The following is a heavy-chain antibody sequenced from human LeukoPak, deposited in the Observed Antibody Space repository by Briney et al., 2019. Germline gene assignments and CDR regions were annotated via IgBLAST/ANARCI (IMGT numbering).Heavy chain of an antibody. CDR2: ISYDGSNK. D-gene: IGHD6-13*01. CDR1: GFTFSSYA. V-gene: IGHV3-30-3*01. Sequence: GGSLRLSCAASGFTFSSYAMHWVRQAPGKGLEWVAVISYDGSNKYYADSVKDRFTISRDNSKNTLYLQMNSLRAEDTAVYYCARPDSSSWYGDYYYGMDVWGQGTTVTVSS. J-gene: IGHJ6*02. CDR3: ARPDSSSWYGDYYYGMDV.